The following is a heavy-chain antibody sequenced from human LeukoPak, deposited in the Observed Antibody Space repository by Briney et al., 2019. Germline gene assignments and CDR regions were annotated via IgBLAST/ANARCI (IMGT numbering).Heavy chain of an antibody. J-gene: IGHJ4*02. CDR3: ARGRWLQNFYYFDY. CDR1: GFTFSSYG. CDR2: ISYDGSNK. Sequence: GRSLRLSCAASGFTFSSYGMRWVRQAPGKGLEWVAVISYDGSNKYYADSVKGRFTISRDNSKNTPYLQMNSLRAEDTAVYYCARGRWLQNFYYFDYWGQGTLVTVSS. V-gene: IGHV3-30*03. D-gene: IGHD5-24*01.